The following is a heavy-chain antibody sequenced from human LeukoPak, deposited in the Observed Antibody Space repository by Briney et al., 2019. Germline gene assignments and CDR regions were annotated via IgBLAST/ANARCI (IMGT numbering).Heavy chain of an antibody. J-gene: IGHJ4*02. CDR3: ARLRGSYYDFWSGYPPIDY. V-gene: IGHV5-51*01. CDR1: GYSFTSYW. D-gene: IGHD3-3*01. CDR2: IYPGDSDT. Sequence: GESLKISCKGSGYSFTSYWIGWVRQMPGKGLEWMGIIYPGDSDTRYSPSFQGQVTISADKSISTAYLRWSSLKASDTAMYYCARLRGSYYDFWSGYPPIDYWGQGTLVTVSS.